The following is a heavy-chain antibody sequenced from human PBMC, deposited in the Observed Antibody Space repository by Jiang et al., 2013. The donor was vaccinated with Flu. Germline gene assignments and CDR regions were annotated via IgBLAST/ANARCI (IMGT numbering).Heavy chain of an antibody. CDR1: GYTFTGYY. D-gene: IGHD1-26*01. J-gene: IGHJ6*02. CDR3: ARDSQGSGSYSFAWHYGMDV. CDR2: INPNSGGT. Sequence: SCKASGYTFTGYYMHWVRQAPGQGLEWMGRINPNSGGTNYAQKFQGRVTMTRDTSISTAYMELSRLRSDDTAVYYCARDSQGSGSYSFAWHYGMDVWGQGTTVTVSS. V-gene: IGHV1-2*06.